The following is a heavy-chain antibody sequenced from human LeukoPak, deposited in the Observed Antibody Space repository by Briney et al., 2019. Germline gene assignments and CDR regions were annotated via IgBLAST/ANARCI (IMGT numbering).Heavy chain of an antibody. J-gene: IGHJ4*02. CDR1: GFTFRSYA. CDR3: AKDAPHFIRPYYFDY. V-gene: IGHV3-23*01. CDR2: ISGRGGST. Sequence: PGGSLRLSCAASGFTFRSYAMSWVRQAAGKGLEWVASISGRGGSTYYADSVMGRFTISRDSSKNTLYLQMNSLRAEDTAVYYCAKDAPHFIRPYYFDYWGQGTLVTVSS. D-gene: IGHD4-17*01.